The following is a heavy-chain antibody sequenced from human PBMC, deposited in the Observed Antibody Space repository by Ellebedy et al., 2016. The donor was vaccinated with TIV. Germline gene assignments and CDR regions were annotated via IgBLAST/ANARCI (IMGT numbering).Heavy chain of an antibody. CDR1: GFSFSDYY. V-gene: IGHV3-11*04. J-gene: IGHJ3*02. CDR3: ARDDDRGSTRYPDAFDI. CDR2: ISNSGATT. D-gene: IGHD6-13*01. Sequence: GGSLRLSCAASGFSFSDYYMSWIRQAPGKGLEWISYISNSGATTYYGDSVKGRFTVSRDNARNSLFLQMHYVTADDTAIYYCARDDDRGSTRYPDAFDIWGQGTLVTVSS.